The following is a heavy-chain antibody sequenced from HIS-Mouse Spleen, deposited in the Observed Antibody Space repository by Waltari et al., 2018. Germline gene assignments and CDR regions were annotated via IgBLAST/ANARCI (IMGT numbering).Heavy chain of an antibody. J-gene: IGHJ3*02. V-gene: IGHV4-4*07. CDR1: GGSISSSY. CDR3: ARDFHDFWSGYYGGDKKHDAFDI. CDR2: IYTSGST. Sequence: QVQLQESGPGLVKPSATLSLTCTASGGSISSSYWSWIRQPAGQGLAWIGRIYTSGSTNYNPSLKSRVTMSVDTSKNQFSLKLSSVTAADTAVYYCARDFHDFWSGYYGGDKKHDAFDIWGQGTMVTVSS. D-gene: IGHD3-3*01.